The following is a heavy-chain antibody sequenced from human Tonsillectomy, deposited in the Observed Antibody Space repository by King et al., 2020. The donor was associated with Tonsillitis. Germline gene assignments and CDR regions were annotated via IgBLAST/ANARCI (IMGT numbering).Heavy chain of an antibody. CDR1: GVTFSSYG. Sequence: VQLVESGGGVVQPGRSLRLSCAASGVTFSSYGMHWVRQAPGKGLEWVAVIWYDGSYKYHADSVKGRFTISRDNSKNTLYLQMNSLRAEDTAVYYCARGRNDYGDYGDYWGQGTLVTVSS. CDR2: IWYDGSYK. D-gene: IGHD4-17*01. CDR3: ARGRNDYGDYGDY. J-gene: IGHJ4*02. V-gene: IGHV3-33*01.